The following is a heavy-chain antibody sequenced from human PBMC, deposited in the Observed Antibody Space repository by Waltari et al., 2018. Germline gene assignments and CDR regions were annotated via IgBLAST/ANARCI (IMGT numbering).Heavy chain of an antibody. D-gene: IGHD4-17*01. V-gene: IGHV3-30*02. Sequence: QVQLVESGGGVVQPGGSLRLSCVASGFTFHNYGMHWVRQAPGKGLEWVAFIEYNGNNKYYADSVKGRFTISRDSSKNTMYLQMDSLRPDDTAVYYCAKVEASVTTYDAFDVWGHGTMVTVSS. CDR1: GFTFHNYG. CDR2: IEYNGNNK. J-gene: IGHJ3*01. CDR3: AKVEASVTTYDAFDV.